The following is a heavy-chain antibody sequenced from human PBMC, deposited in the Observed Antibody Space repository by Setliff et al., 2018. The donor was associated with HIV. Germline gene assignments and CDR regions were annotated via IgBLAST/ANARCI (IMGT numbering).Heavy chain of an antibody. CDR1: GFTVSRNY. CDR2: INSDGSST. Sequence: GGSLRLSCAASGFTVSRNYMSWVRQAPGKGLVWVSLINSDGSSTRYADSVKGRFTISRDNAKNTLYLQMNSLRAEDTAVYYCARARYMDVWGKGTTVTVSS. J-gene: IGHJ6*03. D-gene: IGHD6-6*01. CDR3: ARARYMDV. V-gene: IGHV3-74*01.